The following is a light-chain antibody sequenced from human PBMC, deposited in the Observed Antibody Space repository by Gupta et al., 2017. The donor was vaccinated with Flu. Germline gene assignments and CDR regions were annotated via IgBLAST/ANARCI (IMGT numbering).Light chain of an antibody. CDR3: ATWIDALSGPV. CDR2: ANN. Sequence: VALTCSGGSSRIGSANVDWYQQVPGMAPRLLIFANNQRPAGVPGRFSGSKSGTSASLAISGLQPEDEGDYYCATWIDALSGPVFGGGTKLVVL. CDR1: SSRIGSAN. V-gene: IGLV1-44*01. J-gene: IGLJ2*01.